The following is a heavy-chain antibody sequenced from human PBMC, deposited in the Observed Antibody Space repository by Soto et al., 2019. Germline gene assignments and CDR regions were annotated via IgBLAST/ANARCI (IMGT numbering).Heavy chain of an antibody. CDR1: GGSISTSNW. Sequence: QVQLQESGPGLVKPSGTLSLTCAVSGGSISTSNWWSWVRQPPGKGLEWIGEVYRTGSTNYNPSPESRLTISVDKSKNQFSLKLTSVTAADTAVYYCARARATIAAAAIFDCWGQGNLVTVSS. D-gene: IGHD6-13*01. CDR3: ARARATIAAAAIFDC. CDR2: VYRTGST. V-gene: IGHV4-4*02. J-gene: IGHJ4*02.